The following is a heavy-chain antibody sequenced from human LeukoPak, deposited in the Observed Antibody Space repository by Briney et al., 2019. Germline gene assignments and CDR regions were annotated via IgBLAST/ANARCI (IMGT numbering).Heavy chain of an antibody. Sequence: GGSLRLSCAASGFTFSDYYMSWIRQAPGKGLEWVSYISSSGSTIYYADSVKGRFTISRGNAKNSLYLQMNSLRAEDTAVYYCARGGIVVVPAATHDNWFDPCLVDPWGQGTLVTVSS. J-gene: IGHJ5*02. CDR1: GFTFSDYY. D-gene: IGHD2-2*01. V-gene: IGHV3-11*04. CDR3: ARGGIVVVPAATHDNWFDPCLVDP. CDR2: ISSSGSTI.